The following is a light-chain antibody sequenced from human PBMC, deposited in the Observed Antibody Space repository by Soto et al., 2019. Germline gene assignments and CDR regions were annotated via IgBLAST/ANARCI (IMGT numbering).Light chain of an antibody. CDR1: SSDVLNYNY. V-gene: IGLV2-14*01. CDR3: SSYTSGSTPWV. Sequence: QSALTQPASVSGSPGQSITISCTGTSSDVLNYNYVSWYQQHPGKAPKLMIYEVSNRPSGVSNRFSGSKSGNTASLTISGLQAEDEANYYCSSYTSGSTPWVFGGGTKLTVL. CDR2: EVS. J-gene: IGLJ3*02.